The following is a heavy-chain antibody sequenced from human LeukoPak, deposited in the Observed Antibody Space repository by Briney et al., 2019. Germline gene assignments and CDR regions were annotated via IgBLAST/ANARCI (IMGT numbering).Heavy chain of an antibody. CDR3: ASGSGSYRTPYYYMDV. V-gene: IGHV3-53*01. J-gene: IGHJ6*03. D-gene: IGHD3-10*01. CDR2: IYSGGST. CDR1: GFTVSSNY. Sequence: GGSLRLSCVASGFTVSSNYMSWVRQAPGKGLEWVSVIYSGGSTYYADAVKGRFTISRDNSKNTLYLQMNSLRAEETAVYYCASGSGSYRTPYYYMDVWGTGTTVTVSS.